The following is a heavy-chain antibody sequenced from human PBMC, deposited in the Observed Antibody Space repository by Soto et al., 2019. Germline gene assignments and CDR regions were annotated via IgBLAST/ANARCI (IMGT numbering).Heavy chain of an antibody. Sequence: QVQLVGSGGGVVQPGTSLRLSCAASGFTFSIYAMHWVRQAPEKGLEWVAVISSAGTNKNHADSVRGRFSISRDNSNNMLHLQMDNMRVDDTAVYYCVRSYSEAGWGQFDYWGQGTLVTVSS. J-gene: IGHJ4*02. CDR3: VRSYSEAGWGQFDY. CDR1: GFTFSIYA. V-gene: IGHV3-30-3*01. D-gene: IGHD4-4*01. CDR2: ISSAGTNK.